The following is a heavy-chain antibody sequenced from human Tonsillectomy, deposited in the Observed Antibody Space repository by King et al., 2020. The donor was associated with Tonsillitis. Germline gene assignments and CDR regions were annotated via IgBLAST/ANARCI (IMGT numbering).Heavy chain of an antibody. J-gene: IGHJ5*02. CDR1: GGSISSSSYY. D-gene: IGHD3-16*01. CDR3: ASPRGGPHNWFDP. CDR2: IYYNGST. V-gene: IGHV4-39*07. Sequence: LQLQESGPGLVKPSETLSLTCSVSGGSISSSSYYWGWIRQPPGKGLEWIGSIYYNGSTYYNPSLKSRVTISVDTSTNQFSLKLSSVTAADTAVYYCASPRGGPHNWFDPWGQGTLVTVSS.